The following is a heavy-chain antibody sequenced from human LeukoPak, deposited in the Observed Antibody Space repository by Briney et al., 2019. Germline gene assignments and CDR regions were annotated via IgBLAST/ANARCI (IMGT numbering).Heavy chain of an antibody. Sequence: SETQSLTCTVSGGSISSSSYYWGWIRQPPGKGLEWIGSIYYSGSTYYNPSLKSRVTISVDTSKNQFSLKLSSVTAADTAVYYCARHADPYDSSGYYFDYRGQGTLVTVSS. CDR1: GGSISSSSYY. D-gene: IGHD3-22*01. V-gene: IGHV4-39*01. J-gene: IGHJ4*02. CDR3: ARHADPYDSSGYYFDY. CDR2: IYYSGST.